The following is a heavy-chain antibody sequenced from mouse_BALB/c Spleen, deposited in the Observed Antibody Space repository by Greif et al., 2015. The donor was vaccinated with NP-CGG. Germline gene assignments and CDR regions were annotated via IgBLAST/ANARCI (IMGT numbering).Heavy chain of an antibody. Sequence: EVQLQESGAELVKPGASVKLSCTASGFNIKDTHMHWVKQRPEQGLEWIGRIDPANGNTKYDPKFQGKATITADTSSNTAYLQLSSLTSEDTAVYYCARSGGYYFDYWGQGTTLTVSS. CDR3: ARSGGYYFDY. CDR2: IDPANGNT. CDR1: GFNIKDTH. D-gene: IGHD1-1*02. J-gene: IGHJ2*01. V-gene: IGHV14-3*02.